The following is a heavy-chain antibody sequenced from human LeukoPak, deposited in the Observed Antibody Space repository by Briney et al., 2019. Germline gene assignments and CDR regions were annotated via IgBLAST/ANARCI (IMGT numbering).Heavy chain of an antibody. CDR1: GYTFTSYG. CDR3: ARESSGSYYRDYYYYGMDV. D-gene: IGHD3-10*01. J-gene: IGHJ6*02. CDR2: ISAYNGNT. Sequence: GASVKVSCKASGYTFTSYGISWVRQAPGQGLEWMGWISAYNGNTNYAQKLQGRVTMTTDTSTSTAYMELRSLRSDDTAVYYCARESSGSYYRDYYYYGMDVWGQGTTVTVSS. V-gene: IGHV1-18*01.